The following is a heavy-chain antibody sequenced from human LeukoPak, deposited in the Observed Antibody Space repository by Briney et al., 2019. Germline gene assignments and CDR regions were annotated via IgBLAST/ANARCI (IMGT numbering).Heavy chain of an antibody. V-gene: IGHV4-59*05. D-gene: IGHD3-10*01. Sequence: SETLSLTCTVSGGSISGYYWSWIRQPPGKELEWIASINYGGTTYYNPSLKSRVTISVDTSKNQFSLRLSSVTAADTAVYLCARYVVFGSGKYFDYWGQGSLVTVSS. CDR3: ARYVVFGSGKYFDY. CDR1: GGSISGYY. CDR2: INYGGTT. J-gene: IGHJ4*02.